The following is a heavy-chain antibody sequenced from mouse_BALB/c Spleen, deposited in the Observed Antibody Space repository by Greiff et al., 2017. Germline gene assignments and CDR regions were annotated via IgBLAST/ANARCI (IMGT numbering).Heavy chain of an antibody. D-gene: IGHD1-1*01. CDR3: ARDYYGSSYAMDY. CDR2: ISSGSSTI. Sequence: EVKLMESGGGLVQPGGSRTLSCAASGFTFSSFGMHWVRQAPEKGLEWVAYISSGSSTIYYADTVKGRFTISRDNPKNTLFLQMTGLRSEDTAMYYCARDYYGSSYAMDYWGQGTSVTVSS. V-gene: IGHV5-17*02. J-gene: IGHJ4*01. CDR1: GFTFSSFG.